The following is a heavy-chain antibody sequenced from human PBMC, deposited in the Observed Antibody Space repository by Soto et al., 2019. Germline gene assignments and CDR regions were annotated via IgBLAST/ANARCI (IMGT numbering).Heavy chain of an antibody. CDR1: GYSFTKYG. D-gene: IGHD2-2*01. CDR3: ARTDCSSTSGYNYYYYGMDV. Sequence: ASVKVSCKTSGYSFTKYGLHWVRRAPGQRLEWMGWINPGNGDTKYSQKFQGRVTITRNTSATTAYMELSSLRSEDSAVFYCARTDCSSTSGYNYYYYGMDVWGQGTTVTVSS. CDR2: INPGNGDT. V-gene: IGHV1-3*01. J-gene: IGHJ6*02.